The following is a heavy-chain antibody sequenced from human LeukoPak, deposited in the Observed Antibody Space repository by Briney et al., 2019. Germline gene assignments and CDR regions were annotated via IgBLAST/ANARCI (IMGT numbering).Heavy chain of an antibody. D-gene: IGHD5-24*01. J-gene: IGHJ6*03. Sequence: SETLSLTCAVYGGSFSGYYWSWIRQPPGKGLEWIGEINHSGSTNYNPSLKSRVTISVDTSKNQSSLKLSSVTAADTAVYYCAIFNVEMATAPYYYYMDVWGKGTTVTVSS. V-gene: IGHV4-34*01. CDR1: GGSFSGYY. CDR3: AIFNVEMATAPYYYYMDV. CDR2: INHSGST.